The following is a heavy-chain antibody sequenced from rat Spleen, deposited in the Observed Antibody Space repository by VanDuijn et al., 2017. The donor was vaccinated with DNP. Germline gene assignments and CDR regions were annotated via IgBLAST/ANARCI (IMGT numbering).Heavy chain of an antibody. CDR2: ITGSGGGT. CDR1: GFTFSTYW. J-gene: IGHJ4*01. V-gene: IGHV5-31*01. Sequence: EVQLVESGGGLVQPGRSLKLSCVASGFTFSTYWMFWVRQAPGKGLEWVASITGSGGGTYYPDSVKGRFTISRDNAKNILYLQMNSLRSEDTATYYCTRWGFMDAWGQGTSVTVSS. D-gene: IGHD4-3*01. CDR3: TRWGFMDA.